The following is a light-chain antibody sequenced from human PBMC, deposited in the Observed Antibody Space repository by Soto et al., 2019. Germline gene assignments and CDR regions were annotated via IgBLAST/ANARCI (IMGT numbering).Light chain of an antibody. CDR2: KVS. V-gene: IGKV2-30*01. Sequence: DVVMTRSPLSLPVTLGQPASISSRSSQSLVYSDGNTYLNWLQQRPGQSPRRLVDKVSNRDSGVTYRFRGSGSGTDLTLKISREEAEDVGVYYCMQGSHCSTFDQGTKLQ. CDR3: MQGSHCST. CDR1: QSLVYSDGNTY. J-gene: IGKJ2*02.